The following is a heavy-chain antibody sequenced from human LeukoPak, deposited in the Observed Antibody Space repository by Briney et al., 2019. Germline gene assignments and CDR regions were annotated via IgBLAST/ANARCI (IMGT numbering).Heavy chain of an antibody. CDR2: IGYTGDT. D-gene: IGHD1-1*01. Sequence: SQTLSLTCTASGDSISSGAYYWSWVRQLPEKGLDWIGYIGYTGDTYYNPSLRSRTTISKDTSKTQFSLRLDSLTAADTAVYYCARVAAATTNPRFDFWGQGTLVTVSS. J-gene: IGHJ4*02. CDR3: ARVAAATTNPRFDF. V-gene: IGHV4-31*03. CDR1: GDSISSGAYY.